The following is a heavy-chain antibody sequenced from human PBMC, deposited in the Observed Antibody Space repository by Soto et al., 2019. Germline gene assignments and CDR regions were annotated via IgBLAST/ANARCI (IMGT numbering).Heavy chain of an antibody. CDR2: IHPSGDT. V-gene: IGHV4-4*02. Sequence: QVQLQESGPGLVKPSGTLSLTCAVSGDSISNGDWWSWVRPPPGKGLEWIGAIHPSGDTNYNPSLKSRLTISVDNFKNLFSLKLSSVTAADTAVYYCARQQFYYDSSGSLFDYWGQGTLVTVSS. CDR1: GDSISNGDW. J-gene: IGHJ4*02. CDR3: ARQQFYYDSSGSLFDY. D-gene: IGHD3-22*01.